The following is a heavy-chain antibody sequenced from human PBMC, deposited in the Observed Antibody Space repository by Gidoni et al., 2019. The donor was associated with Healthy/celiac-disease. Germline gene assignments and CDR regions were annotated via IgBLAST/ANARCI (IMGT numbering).Heavy chain of an antibody. CDR2: ISYDGSNK. CDR3: AGGDY. CDR1: GFTFSSYA. J-gene: IGHJ4*02. Sequence: QVQLVESGGGVVQPGRSLRLSCAASGFTFSSYAMHWVRQAPGKGLEWVAVISYDGSNKYYADSVKGRFTISRDNSKNTLYLQMNSLRAEDTAVYYCAGGDYWGQGTLVTVSS. V-gene: IGHV3-30-3*01.